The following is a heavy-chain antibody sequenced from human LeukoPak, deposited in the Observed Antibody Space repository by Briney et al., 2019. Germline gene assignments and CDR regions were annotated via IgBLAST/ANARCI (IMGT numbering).Heavy chain of an antibody. CDR2: ISSSNYM. D-gene: IGHD2-8*02. V-gene: IGHV3-21*01. CDR3: ARDNTGSIDH. Sequence: GGSLRLSCAASGFIFTTYGMSWVRQAPGKGLEWVSSISSSNYMYYSDSVKGRFTISRDNAKNSLYLQMNSLRAEDTAVYYCARDNTGSIDHWGQGTLVTVSS. CDR1: GFIFTTYG. J-gene: IGHJ4*02.